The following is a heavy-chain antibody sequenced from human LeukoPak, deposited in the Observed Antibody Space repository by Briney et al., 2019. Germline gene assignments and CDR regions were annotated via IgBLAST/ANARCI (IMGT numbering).Heavy chain of an antibody. CDR1: RFSFNVYL. CDR3: TTLTVATYFDY. CDR2: ISSSGTTT. D-gene: IGHD5-12*01. Sequence: GGSLRLSCVPTRFSFNVYLMQGLRQAPGKGLEWISDISSSGTTTYYADSVKGRFTISRDNAKNSLYLQMNSLRAEDTAVYFCTTLTVATYFDYWGQGTMVTVSS. J-gene: IGHJ4*02. V-gene: IGHV3-48*03.